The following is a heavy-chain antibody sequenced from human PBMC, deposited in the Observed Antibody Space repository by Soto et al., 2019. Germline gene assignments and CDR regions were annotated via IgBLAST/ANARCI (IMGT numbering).Heavy chain of an antibody. CDR1: GGSISSSSYY. Sequence: SETLSLTCTVSGGSISSSSYYWGWIRQPPGKGLEWIGSIYYSGSTYYNPSLKSRVTISVDTSKNQFSLKLSSVTAADTAVYYCARLSGYGYFDYWGQGTLVTVSS. CDR3: ARLSGYGYFDY. CDR2: IYYSGST. D-gene: IGHD5-18*01. J-gene: IGHJ4*02. V-gene: IGHV4-39*01.